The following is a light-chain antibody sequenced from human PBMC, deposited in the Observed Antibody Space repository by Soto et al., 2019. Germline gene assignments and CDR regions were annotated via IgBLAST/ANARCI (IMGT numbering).Light chain of an antibody. V-gene: IGKV1-5*01. J-gene: IGKJ2*01. CDR3: QQYNSYSYT. CDR2: DAS. Sequence: DIQMTQSPSTLSASVGDRVTITCRASKSISSWLAWYHQKPGKAPKLLIYDASSLESGVPSRFSGSGSGTEFTLTISSLQPDDFATYYCQQYNSYSYTFGQGTKLEIK. CDR1: KSISSW.